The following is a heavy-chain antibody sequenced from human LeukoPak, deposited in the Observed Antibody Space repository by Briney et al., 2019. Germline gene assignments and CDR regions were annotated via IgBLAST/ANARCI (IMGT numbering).Heavy chain of an antibody. Sequence: SETLSLTCTVSGGSISSYYWSWIRQPPGKGLEWIGYIYYSGSTNYNPSLKSRVTISVDTSKNQFSLKLSSVTAADTAVYYCARGDYYDSSGQKGGLDYWGQGTLVTVSS. CDR2: IYYSGST. D-gene: IGHD3-22*01. V-gene: IGHV4-59*01. CDR3: ARGDYYDSSGQKGGLDY. J-gene: IGHJ4*02. CDR1: GGSISSYY.